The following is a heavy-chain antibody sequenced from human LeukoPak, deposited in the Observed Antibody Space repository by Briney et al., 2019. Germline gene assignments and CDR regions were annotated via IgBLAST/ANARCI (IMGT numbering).Heavy chain of an antibody. CDR2: INHSGST. CDR1: GGSFGGYY. Sequence: SETLSLTCAVYGGSFGGYYWSWIRQPPGKGLEWIGEINHSGSTNYNPSLKSRVTISVDTSKNQFSLKLSSVTAADTAVYYCARGQSSGRYGFDYWGQGTLVTVSS. J-gene: IGHJ4*02. D-gene: IGHD6-19*01. V-gene: IGHV4-34*01. CDR3: ARGQSSGRYGFDY.